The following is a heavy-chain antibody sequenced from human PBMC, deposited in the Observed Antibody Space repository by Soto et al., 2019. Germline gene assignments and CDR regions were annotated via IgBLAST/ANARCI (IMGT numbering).Heavy chain of an antibody. D-gene: IGHD3-22*01. CDR1: GYSFTSYW. V-gene: IGHV5-10-1*01. CDR2: IDPSDSYT. Sequence: XDSLKISVKGSGYSFTSYWISWVRQMPGKGLEWMGRIDPSDSYTNYSPSFQGHVTISADKSISTAYLQWSSLKASDTAMYYCARCRWAYYDSSGYCDAFDIWGQGTMVTVSS. CDR3: ARCRWAYYDSSGYCDAFDI. J-gene: IGHJ3*02.